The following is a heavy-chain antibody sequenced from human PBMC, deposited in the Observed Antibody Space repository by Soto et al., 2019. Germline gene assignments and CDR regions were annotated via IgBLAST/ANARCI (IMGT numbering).Heavy chain of an antibody. J-gene: IGHJ4*02. V-gene: IGHV3-48*01. CDR3: ANIGYIYGSDPFDD. CDR2: ISSSSSTI. Sequence: EVQMVESGGGLVQPGGSLKLSCAASGFTFSSYSMNWVRQAPGKGLEWVSYISSSSSTIYYADSVKGLFTIARDNAKNSLYLQMNSLRAEDTAGYYCANIGYIYGSDPFDDWGQGTLVTVSS. D-gene: IGHD5-18*01. CDR1: GFTFSSYS.